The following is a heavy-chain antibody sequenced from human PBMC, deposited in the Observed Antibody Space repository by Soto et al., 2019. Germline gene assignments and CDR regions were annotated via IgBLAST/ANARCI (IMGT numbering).Heavy chain of an antibody. V-gene: IGHV3-30*03. J-gene: IGHJ4*02. CDR1: GFTFSIYG. D-gene: IGHD6-6*01. CDR2: ISYDGSNK. Sequence: GGALSLSCAASGFTFSIYGMHWVRQAPGKGLEWVAVISYDGSNKYYADSVKGRFTISRDNSKNTLYLQMNSLRAEDTAVYYCRYSSSSGQFDYWGQGTLVTVSS. CDR3: RYSSSSGQFDY.